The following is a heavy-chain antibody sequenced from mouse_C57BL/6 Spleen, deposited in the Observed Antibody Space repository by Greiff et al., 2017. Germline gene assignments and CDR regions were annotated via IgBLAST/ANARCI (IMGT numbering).Heavy chain of an antibody. D-gene: IGHD2-3*01. Sequence: EVQRVESGGGLVKPGGSLKLSCAASGFTFSSYAMSWVRQTPEKRLEWVATISDGGSYTSYPDNVKGRFTISRDNAKNNLYLQMSHLKSEDTAMYYCARDSLYDGYYGFAYWGQGTLVTVSA. CDR2: ISDGGSYT. CDR3: ARDSLYDGYYGFAY. CDR1: GFTFSSYA. V-gene: IGHV5-4*01. J-gene: IGHJ3*01.